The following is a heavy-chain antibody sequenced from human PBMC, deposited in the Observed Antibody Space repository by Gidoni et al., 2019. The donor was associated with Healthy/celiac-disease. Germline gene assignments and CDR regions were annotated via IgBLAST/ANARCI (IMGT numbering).Heavy chain of an antibody. CDR1: GFTVSSNY. CDR2: SDCVGST. CDR3: ARVLRFPDYYYGMDV. D-gene: IGHD3-3*01. V-gene: IGHV3-53*02. J-gene: IGHJ6*02. Sequence: EVQLVETGGGLIQPGGSMRLSCAASGFTVSSNYMSWVRQAPGKGLGWVSVSDCVGSTYYADSVKGRFTISRDNSKNTLYLQMNSLRAEDTAVYYCARVLRFPDYYYGMDVWGQGTTVTVSS.